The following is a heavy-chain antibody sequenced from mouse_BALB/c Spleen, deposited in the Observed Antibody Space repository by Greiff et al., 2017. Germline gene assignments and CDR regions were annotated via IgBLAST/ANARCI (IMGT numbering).Heavy chain of an antibody. V-gene: IGHV1-87*01. J-gene: IGHJ2*01. CDR1: GYTFTSYW. Sequence: QVQLKESGAELARPGASVKLSCKASGYTFTSYWMQWVKQRPGQGLEWIGAIYPGDGDTRYTQKFKGKATLTADKSSSTAYMQLSSLASEDSAVYYCARKEDGLDYWGQGTTLTVSS. CDR2: IYPGDGDT. D-gene: IGHD2-3*01. CDR3: ARKEDGLDY.